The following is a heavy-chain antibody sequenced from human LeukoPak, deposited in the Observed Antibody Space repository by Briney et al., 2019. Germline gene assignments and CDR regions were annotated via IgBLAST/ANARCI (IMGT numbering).Heavy chain of an antibody. J-gene: IGHJ3*02. Sequence: ASVKVSCKASGGTFSSYAISWVRQAPGQGLEWMGGIIPIFGTANYAQKFQGRVTITADKSTSTAYMELSSLRSEDTAVYYCVRFLEWLTPSLYDAFDIWGQGTMVTVSS. D-gene: IGHD3-3*01. CDR1: GGTFSSYA. CDR2: IIPIFGTA. CDR3: VRFLEWLTPSLYDAFDI. V-gene: IGHV1-69*06.